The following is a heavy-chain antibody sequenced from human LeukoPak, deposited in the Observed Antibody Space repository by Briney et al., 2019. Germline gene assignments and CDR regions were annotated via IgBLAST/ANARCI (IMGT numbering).Heavy chain of an antibody. D-gene: IGHD3-16*01. CDR1: GSSMSSDYY. J-gene: IGHJ3*02. CDR2: ISDSGSA. CDR3: ASQRIMRKAFDI. V-gene: IGHV4-38-2*02. Sequence: SETLSLTCTVSGSSMSSDYYWGWIRQPPGKGLEWIGSISDSGSAYYNPSLKSRVVISVDPSKKQFSLKVTSVTAADTAVYYCASQRIMRKAFDIWGQGTMVTVSS.